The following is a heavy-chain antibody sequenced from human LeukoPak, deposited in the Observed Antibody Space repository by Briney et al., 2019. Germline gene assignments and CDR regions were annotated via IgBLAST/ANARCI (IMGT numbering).Heavy chain of an antibody. J-gene: IGHJ5*02. CDR1: GYTFTSYG. D-gene: IGHD3-10*01. CDR2: ISAYNGNT. CDR3: ARSNYYGSGSYYPGGFDP. V-gene: IGHV1-18*01. Sequence: ASVKVSCKASGYTFTSYGISWVRQAPGQGLEWMGWISAYNGNTNYAQKLQGRVTMTTDTSTSTAYMELRSLRSDDTAVYYCARSNYYGSGSYYPGGFDPWGQGTLVTVSS.